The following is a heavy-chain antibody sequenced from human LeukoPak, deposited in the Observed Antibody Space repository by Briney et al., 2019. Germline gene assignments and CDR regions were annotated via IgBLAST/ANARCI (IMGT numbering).Heavy chain of an antibody. J-gene: IGHJ4*02. Sequence: PGGSLRLSCAASGFTFSGYSMSWVRQAPGKGLEWVAAISGSGATRNYADSVKGRFTISRDNSQNTLYLQINSLRAEDTALYYCVTEALVAFYYFDYWGQGTLVTVSS. D-gene: IGHD2/OR15-2a*01. CDR3: VTEALVAFYYFDY. CDR2: ISGSGATR. V-gene: IGHV3-23*01. CDR1: GFTFSGYS.